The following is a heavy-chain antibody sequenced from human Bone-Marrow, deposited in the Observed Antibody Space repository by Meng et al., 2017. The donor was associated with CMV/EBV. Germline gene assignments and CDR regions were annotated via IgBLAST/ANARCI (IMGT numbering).Heavy chain of an antibody. CDR1: GYTFTGYY. CDR2: INPNSGGT. D-gene: IGHD6-25*01. CDR3: ARECGIAAALLDYGMDV. J-gene: IGHJ6*02. V-gene: IGHV1-2*02. Sequence: ASVKVSCKASGYTFTGYYMHWVRQAPGQGLEWMGWINPNSGGTNYAQKFQGRVTMTRDTSISTAYMELSRLRSDDTAVYYCARECGIAAALLDYGMDVWGQETTVSV.